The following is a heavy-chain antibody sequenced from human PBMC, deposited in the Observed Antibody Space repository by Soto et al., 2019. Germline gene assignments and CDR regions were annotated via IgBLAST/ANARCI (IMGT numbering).Heavy chain of an antibody. Sequence: PXETLSLTFTVSGGSITNSDWGSWVRLPPANGLEWIVDIYHAGSTKYNPSLGRRVTISVDTSNNQFALTLTSVTAADTAVYFCARGPHIVGNTTPLDAWGQGTLVTVSS. V-gene: IGHV4-4*01. J-gene: IGHJ5*02. D-gene: IGHD1-26*01. CDR1: GGSITNSDW. CDR2: IYHAGST. CDR3: ARGPHIVGNTTPLDA.